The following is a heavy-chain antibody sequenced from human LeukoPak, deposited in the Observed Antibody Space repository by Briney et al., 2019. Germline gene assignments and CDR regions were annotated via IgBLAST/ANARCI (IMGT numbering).Heavy chain of an antibody. CDR2: INHSGST. V-gene: IGHV4-34*01. CDR1: GGSFSGYY. Sequence: SETLSLTCAVYGGSFSGYYWSWIRQPPGKGLEWIGEINHSGSTNYNPSLKSRVTISVDTSKNQFSLKLSSVTAADTAVYYCARSSSSYYYGVDYWGQGTLVTVSS. J-gene: IGHJ4*02. D-gene: IGHD3-22*01. CDR3: ARSSSSYYYGVDY.